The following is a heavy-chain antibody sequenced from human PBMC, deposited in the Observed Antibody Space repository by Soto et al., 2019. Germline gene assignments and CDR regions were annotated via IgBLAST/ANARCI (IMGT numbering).Heavy chain of an antibody. Sequence: GGSLRRSCAASGFTFSSYAMSWVRQAPGKGLEWVSAISGSGGSTYYADSVKGRFTISRDNSKNTLYLQMNSLRAEDTAVYYCAKDLWFGELSGTYWGQGTLVTVSS. V-gene: IGHV3-23*01. CDR2: ISGSGGST. D-gene: IGHD3-10*01. CDR1: GFTFSSYA. CDR3: AKDLWFGELSGTY. J-gene: IGHJ4*02.